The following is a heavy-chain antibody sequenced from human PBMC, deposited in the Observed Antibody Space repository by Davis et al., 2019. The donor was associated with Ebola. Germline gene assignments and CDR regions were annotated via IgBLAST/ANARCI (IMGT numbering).Heavy chain of an antibody. J-gene: IGHJ4*02. Sequence: GESLKISCAASGFTFSSYEMNWVGQAPGKGLEWVSYISSSGSTIYYADSVKGRFTISRDNAKNSLYLQMNSLRAEDTAVYYCARDCALGYSSSCQDYWGQGTLVTVSS. CDR2: ISSSGSTI. V-gene: IGHV3-48*03. CDR3: ARDCALGYSSSCQDY. CDR1: GFTFSSYE. D-gene: IGHD6-13*01.